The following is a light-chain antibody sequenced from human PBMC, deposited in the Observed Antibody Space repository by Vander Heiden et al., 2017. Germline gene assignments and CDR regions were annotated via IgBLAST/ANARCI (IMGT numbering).Light chain of an antibody. CDR3: NSYAGGNKV. J-gene: IGLJ3*02. V-gene: IGLV2-8*01. Sequence: QSALTQPPSASGSPGRSVTISCTGTSSDVGGSNYVSWYQQNPGQAHKLMIDEVKKRPAGVPDRFSGSKSGNTATLTVAGLQAEDEADYYCNSYAGGNKVFGGGTKLTVL. CDR1: SSDVGGSNY. CDR2: EVK.